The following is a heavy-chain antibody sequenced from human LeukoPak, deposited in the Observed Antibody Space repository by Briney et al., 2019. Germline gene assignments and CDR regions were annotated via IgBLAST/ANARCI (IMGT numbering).Heavy chain of an antibody. D-gene: IGHD2-2*01. J-gene: IGHJ6*03. V-gene: IGHV3-20*04. CDR2: YNWNGGST. Sequence: GSLRLSCAASGFTLDDYGMSRVRQAPGKGLEWVSGYNWNGGSTGYADSVKGRFTISRDNAKNSLYLQMNSLRAEDTALYYCARSAEPYCSSTSCTSYMDVWGKGTTVTVSS. CDR1: GFTLDDYG. CDR3: ARSAEPYCSSTSCTSYMDV.